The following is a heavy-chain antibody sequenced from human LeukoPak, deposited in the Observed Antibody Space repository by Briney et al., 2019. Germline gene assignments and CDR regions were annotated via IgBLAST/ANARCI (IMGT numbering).Heavy chain of an antibody. CDR1: GGTFSSYA. Sequence: SVKVSCKASGGTFSSYAIRWVRQAPGQGLEWMGGIIPIFGTANYAQKFQGRVTITADESTSTAYMELSSLRSEDTAVYYCASSYYDSSGYYKSPKYFQHWGQGTLVTVSS. J-gene: IGHJ1*01. D-gene: IGHD3-22*01. CDR3: ASSYYDSSGYYKSPKYFQH. V-gene: IGHV1-69*13. CDR2: IIPIFGTA.